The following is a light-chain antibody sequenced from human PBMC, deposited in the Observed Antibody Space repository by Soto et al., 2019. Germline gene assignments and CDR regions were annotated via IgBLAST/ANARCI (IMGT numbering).Light chain of an antibody. CDR3: SSYAGITPYV. J-gene: IGLJ1*01. Sequence: QSALTQPPSASGSPGQSVTISCTGTSSDVGGYTYVSWYQQHPGKAPKLMIYEVSKRPSGAPDRVSGSKSGNTASLTVSGLQAEDEADYYCSSYAGITPYVFGTGTKVTVL. CDR1: SSDVGGYTY. CDR2: EVS. V-gene: IGLV2-8*01.